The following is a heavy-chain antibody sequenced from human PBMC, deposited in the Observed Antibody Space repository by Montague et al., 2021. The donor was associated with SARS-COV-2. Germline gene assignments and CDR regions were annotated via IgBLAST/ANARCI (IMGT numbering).Heavy chain of an antibody. D-gene: IGHD4-17*01. Sequence: SLRLSCAASGLTVNANFMTWVRQAPGKGLEWVSDIYAGGGTDYADSVKGRFTVSRDNSKNTLYLQMNSLRVDDTALYYCASGLGYGDYGDYWGQGTLVTVSS. CDR1: GLTVNANF. J-gene: IGHJ4*02. CDR2: IYAGGGT. CDR3: ASGLGYGDYGDY. V-gene: IGHV3-53*01.